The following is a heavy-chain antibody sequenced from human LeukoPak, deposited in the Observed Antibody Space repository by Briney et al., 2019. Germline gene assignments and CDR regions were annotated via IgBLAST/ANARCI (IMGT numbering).Heavy chain of an antibody. J-gene: IGHJ5*02. CDR1: GFTFSSYS. CDR2: ISSSSSYI. D-gene: IGHD2-2*01. V-gene: IGHV3-21*01. CDR3: ARDPIYCSSTSCSPNWFDP. Sequence: KPGGSLRLSCAASGFTFSSYSMNWVRQAPGKGLEWVSSISSSSSYIYYADSVKGRFTISRDNSKNSLYLQMNSLRAEDTAVYYCARDPIYCSSTSCSPNWFDPWGQGTLVTVSS.